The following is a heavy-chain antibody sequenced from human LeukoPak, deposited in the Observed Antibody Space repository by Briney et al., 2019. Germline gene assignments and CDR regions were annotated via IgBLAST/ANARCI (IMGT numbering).Heavy chain of an antibody. J-gene: IGHJ4*02. CDR3: ARERGRYYDSSGSLFDY. CDR2: IYYSGST. D-gene: IGHD3-22*01. Sequence: SETLSLTCTVSGGSISSSSYYWGWIRQPPGKGLEWIGNIYYSGSTYYNPSLKSRVTISVDTSKNQFSLKLGSVTAADTAVYYCARERGRYYDSSGSLFDYWGQGTLVTVSS. CDR1: GGSISSSSYY. V-gene: IGHV4-39*07.